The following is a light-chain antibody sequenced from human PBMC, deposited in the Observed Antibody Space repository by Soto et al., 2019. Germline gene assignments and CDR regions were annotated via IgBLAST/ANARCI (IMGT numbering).Light chain of an antibody. Sequence: DILMTQSPSSLTASIRDRATISSLTSQTVRTSLQWYQQKPGTGPTLPIYTASSLQSGVPSRFSGSGSGTDFTLTIGSLRPEDFATYCCQQTPSSPWTFGQGTKVDI. CDR1: QTVRTS. J-gene: IGKJ1*01. V-gene: IGKV1-39*01. CDR3: QQTPSSPWT. CDR2: TAS.